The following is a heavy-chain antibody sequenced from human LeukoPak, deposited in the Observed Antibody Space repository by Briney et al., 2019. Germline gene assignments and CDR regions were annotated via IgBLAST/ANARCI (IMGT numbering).Heavy chain of an antibody. CDR1: GGSMGTYY. Sequence: SETVSLTCTVSGGSMGTYYWSWIRQPPGKGLEWIGYIHYSGSTNYNPSLKSRVTISVDTSKNQFSLKLSSVTAADTAVYYCARGLRILDPFDYWGQGTLVTVSS. V-gene: IGHV4-59*01. D-gene: IGHD2-15*01. CDR3: ARGLRILDPFDY. CDR2: IHYSGST. J-gene: IGHJ4*02.